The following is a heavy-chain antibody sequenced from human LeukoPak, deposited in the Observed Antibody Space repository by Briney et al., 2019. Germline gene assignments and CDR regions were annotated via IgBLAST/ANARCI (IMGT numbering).Heavy chain of an antibody. CDR3: ARGIVWFGELLGDLGFDY. CDR2: MNPNSGNT. Sequence: ASVKVSCKASGCTFTSYAMHWVRQATGQGLEWMGWMNPNSGNTGYAQKFQGRVTMTRNTSISTAYMELSSLRSEDTAVYYCARGIVWFGELLGDLGFDYWGQGTLVTVSS. V-gene: IGHV1-8*02. D-gene: IGHD3-10*01. J-gene: IGHJ4*02. CDR1: GCTFTSYA.